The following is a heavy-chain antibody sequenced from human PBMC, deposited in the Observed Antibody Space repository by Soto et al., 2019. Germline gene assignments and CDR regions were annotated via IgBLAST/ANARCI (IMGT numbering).Heavy chain of an antibody. CDR3: ARVAPLRDGYNFNRVDI. J-gene: IGHJ3*02. D-gene: IGHD5-12*01. Sequence: QVQLVQSGAEVKKPGSSVKVSCKASGGTFSSYTISWVRQAPGQGLEWMGRIIPILGIANYAQKFQGRVTITADKSTSTAYMELSSLRSEDTAVYYCARVAPLRDGYNFNRVDIWGQGTMVTVSS. CDR2: IIPILGIA. V-gene: IGHV1-69*02. CDR1: GGTFSSYT.